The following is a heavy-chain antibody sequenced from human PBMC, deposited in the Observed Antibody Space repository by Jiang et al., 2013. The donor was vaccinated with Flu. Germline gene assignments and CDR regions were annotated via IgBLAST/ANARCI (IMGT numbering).Heavy chain of an antibody. Sequence: GLVQPGGSLRLSCAASGFTVSSNYMSWVRQAPGKGLEWVSIIYSGGTTHYADSVKGRCTISRDNSKNTVFLQMNSLRAEDTAVYYCARESTAMVKSYYYYGMDVWGQGTTVTVSS. J-gene: IGHJ6*02. CDR3: ARESTAMVKSYYYYGMDV. CDR2: IYSGGTT. V-gene: IGHV3-66*01. CDR1: GFTVSSNY. D-gene: IGHD5-18*01.